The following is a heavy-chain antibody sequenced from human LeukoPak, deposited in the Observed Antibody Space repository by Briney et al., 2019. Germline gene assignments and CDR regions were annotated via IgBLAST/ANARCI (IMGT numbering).Heavy chain of an antibody. Sequence: GGSLRLSCAASGFTFDDYAMHWVRQAPGKGLEWVSLISGDGGSTYYADSVKGRFTISRDNSKNSLYLQMNSLRTEDTALYYCAKDGYVATILNWFDPWGQGTLVTVSS. CDR2: ISGDGGST. CDR3: AKDGYVATILNWFDP. V-gene: IGHV3-43*02. D-gene: IGHD5-12*01. J-gene: IGHJ5*02. CDR1: GFTFDDYA.